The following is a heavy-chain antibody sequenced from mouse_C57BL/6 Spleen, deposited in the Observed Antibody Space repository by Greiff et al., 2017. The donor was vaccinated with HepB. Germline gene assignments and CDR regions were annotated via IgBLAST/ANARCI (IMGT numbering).Heavy chain of an antibody. J-gene: IGHJ4*01. CDR2: ISSGSSTI. Sequence: DVKLVESGGGLVKPGGSLKLSCAASGFTFSDYGMHWVRQAPEKGLEWVAYISSGSSTIYYADTVKGRFTISRDNAKNTLFLQMTSLRSEDTAMYYCARRRNYYYAMDYWGQGTSVTVSS. CDR3: ARRRNYYYAMDY. V-gene: IGHV5-17*01. CDR1: GFTFSDYG.